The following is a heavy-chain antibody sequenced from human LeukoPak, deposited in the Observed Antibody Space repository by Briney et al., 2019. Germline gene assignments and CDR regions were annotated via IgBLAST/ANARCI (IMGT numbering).Heavy chain of an antibody. CDR3: ARGLSNGDLLYYFDY. CDR2: MNPNIGNT. CDR1: GYTFSSYD. Sequence: ASVKVSCKASGYTFSSYDINWVRQATGQGLEWMGWMNPNIGNTGYAQKFQGRVTMTRNTSVSTAYMELSSLRSEDTAVYFCARGLSNGDLLYYFDYWGQGTLVTVSS. V-gene: IGHV1-8*01. J-gene: IGHJ4*02. D-gene: IGHD2-8*01.